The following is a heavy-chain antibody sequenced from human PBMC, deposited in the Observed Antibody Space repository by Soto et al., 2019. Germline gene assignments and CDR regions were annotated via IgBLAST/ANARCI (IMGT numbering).Heavy chain of an antibody. J-gene: IGHJ6*02. CDR2: IISSSTYI. CDR3: ARVLGGGMDV. CDR1: GFTFSSYN. Sequence: EVQLVESGGGLVKPGGSLRLSCAASGFTFSSYNMNWVRQAPGKGLEWVSSIISSSTYIYYADSVKGRFTISRDNAKNSLYLQMNSLRAEDTAVYYCARVLGGGMDVWGQGTTVTVSS. V-gene: IGHV3-21*01. D-gene: IGHD3-10*01.